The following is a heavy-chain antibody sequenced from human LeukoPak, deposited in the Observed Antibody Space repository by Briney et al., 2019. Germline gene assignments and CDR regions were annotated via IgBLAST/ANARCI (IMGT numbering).Heavy chain of an antibody. CDR2: IDTTGDT. J-gene: IGHJ4*02. CDR1: GFTFSSYD. CDR3: ARAIATRDYFDY. D-gene: IGHD1-26*01. Sequence: GGSLRLSCAASGFTFSSYDMHWVRQATGKGLEWVSAIDTTGDTYYPGSLKGRFTISRENAKNSLYLQMNSLRAGDTAVYFCARAIATRDYFDYWGQGTLVTVSS. V-gene: IGHV3-13*01.